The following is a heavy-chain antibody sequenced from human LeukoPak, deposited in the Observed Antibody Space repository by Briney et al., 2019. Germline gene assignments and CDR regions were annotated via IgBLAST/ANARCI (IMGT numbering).Heavy chain of an antibody. CDR1: GGTFSSYA. CDR3: ARDFSPYCSSTSCLVGNWFDP. Sequence: SVKVSCKASGGTFSSYAISWVRQAPGQGLEWMGGIIPIFGTANYAQKFQGRVTITADESTSTAYMELSSLRSEDTAVYYCARDFSPYCSSTSCLVGNWFDPWGQGTLVTVSS. V-gene: IGHV1-69*13. J-gene: IGHJ5*02. D-gene: IGHD2-2*01. CDR2: IIPIFGTA.